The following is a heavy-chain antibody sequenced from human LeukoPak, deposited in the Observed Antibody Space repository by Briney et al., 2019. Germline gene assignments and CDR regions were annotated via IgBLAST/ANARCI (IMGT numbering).Heavy chain of an antibody. CDR1: GFTFSSYA. V-gene: IGHV3-23*01. CDR2: ISGSGGST. Sequence: GGSLRLSCAASGFTFSSYAMSWVRQAPGKGLEWVSAISGSGGSTYYADSVKGRFTISRDNSKNTLYLQMNSLRAEDTAVYYCAKPPDYSTLYYYYCYMDVWGKGTTVTVSS. CDR3: AKPPDYSTLYYYYCYMDV. J-gene: IGHJ6*03. D-gene: IGHD4-11*01.